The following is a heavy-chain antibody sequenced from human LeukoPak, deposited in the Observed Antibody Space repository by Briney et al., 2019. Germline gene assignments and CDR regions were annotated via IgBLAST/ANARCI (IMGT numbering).Heavy chain of an antibody. V-gene: IGHV4-59*01. J-gene: IGHJ4*02. CDR1: GGSISSYY. Sequence: SETLSLTCTASGGSISSYYWSWIRQPPGKGLEWIGYIYYSGSTNYNPSLKSRVTISVDTSKNQFSLKLSSVTTADTAVYYCARSGYGDHFDYWGQGTLVTVSS. D-gene: IGHD4-17*01. CDR2: IYYSGST. CDR3: ARSGYGDHFDY.